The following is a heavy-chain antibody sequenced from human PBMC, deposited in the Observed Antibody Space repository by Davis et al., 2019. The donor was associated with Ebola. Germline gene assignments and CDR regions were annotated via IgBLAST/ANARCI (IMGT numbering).Heavy chain of an antibody. CDR2: ISSGGGT. Sequence: GESLKISCAASGFTISNNVMHWVRQAPGKGPEHVSAISSGGGTYYANSVKGRFTISRDISKNALFLQMGSLRPDDMAMYYCARGSRETSGYYFDSWGQGTLVTVSS. V-gene: IGHV3-64*01. CDR1: GFTISNNV. D-gene: IGHD3-22*01. J-gene: IGHJ4*02. CDR3: ARGSRETSGYYFDS.